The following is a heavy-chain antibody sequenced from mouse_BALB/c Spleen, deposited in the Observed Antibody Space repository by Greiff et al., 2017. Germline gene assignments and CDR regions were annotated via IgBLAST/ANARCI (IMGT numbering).Heavy chain of an antibody. J-gene: IGHJ3*01. Sequence: DVKLVESGPGLVKPSQSLSLTCTVTGYSITSDYAWNWIRQFPGNKLEWMGYISYSGSTSYNPSLKSRISITRDTSKNQFFLQLNSVTTEDTATYYCARSGMITSFAYWGQGTLVTVSA. D-gene: IGHD2-4*01. CDR1: GYSITSDYA. CDR3: ARSGMITSFAY. CDR2: ISYSGST. V-gene: IGHV3-2*02.